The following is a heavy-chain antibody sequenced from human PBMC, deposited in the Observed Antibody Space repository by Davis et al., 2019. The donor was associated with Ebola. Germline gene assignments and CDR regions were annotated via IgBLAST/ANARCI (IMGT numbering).Heavy chain of an antibody. D-gene: IGHD4-17*01. J-gene: IGHJ6*02. Sequence: SETLSLTCVVSGASISNHYWSWIRQPPGKGLEWIGYIYSSETTNYNPSLKGRVSISADTSMTQFSLDLTSVTAADTAVYYCARGNYGDYIVLYYYNMDVWGQGTTVTVSS. CDR1: GASISNHY. V-gene: IGHV4-59*11. CDR2: IYSSETT. CDR3: ARGNYGDYIVLYYYNMDV.